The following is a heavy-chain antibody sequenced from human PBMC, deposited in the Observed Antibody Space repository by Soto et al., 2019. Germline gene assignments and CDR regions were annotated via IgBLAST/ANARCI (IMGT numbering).Heavy chain of an antibody. CDR1: GFTFSSYS. CDR2: ISSSSSNI. Sequence: GGSLRLSCAASGFTFSSYSMNWVRQAPGKGLEWVSYISSSSSNIYYADAVKGRFTISRDNAKNSLYLQMNSLRAEDTAVYYCASSYCSGGSCLLWGQGTLVTVPS. CDR3: ASSYCSGGSCLL. V-gene: IGHV3-48*01. D-gene: IGHD2-15*01. J-gene: IGHJ4*02.